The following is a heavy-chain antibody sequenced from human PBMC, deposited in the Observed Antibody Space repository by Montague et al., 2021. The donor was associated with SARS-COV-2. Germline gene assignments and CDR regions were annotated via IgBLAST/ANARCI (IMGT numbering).Heavy chain of an antibody. V-gene: IGHV3-7*01. CDR2: IKPDGSGQ. CDR3: ARSLFSSGSF. D-gene: IGHD3-10*01. J-gene: IGHJ4*02. Sequence: SLRPSCAASGFTFSNYWMNWARQAPGKGLEWVASIKPDGSGQNYVDSVKGRFTISRGDAKKSLYLQMNSLRVDDTAVYYCARSLFSSGSFWGQGTLVTVSS. CDR1: GFTFSNYW.